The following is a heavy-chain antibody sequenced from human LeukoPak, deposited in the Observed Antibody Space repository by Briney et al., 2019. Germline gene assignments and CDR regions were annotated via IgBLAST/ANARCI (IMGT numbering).Heavy chain of an antibody. D-gene: IGHD3-10*01. CDR3: ARDHLRYYGSGSYSGY. CDR2: ISYDGSIK. Sequence: GRSLRLSCAASGFTFSSYAMHWVRQAPGKGLEWVAVISYDGSIKYYADSVKGRFTISRDNSKNTLYLQMNSLRAEDTAVYYCARDHLRYYGSGSYSGYWGQGTLVTVSS. J-gene: IGHJ4*02. CDR1: GFTFSSYA. V-gene: IGHV3-30-3*01.